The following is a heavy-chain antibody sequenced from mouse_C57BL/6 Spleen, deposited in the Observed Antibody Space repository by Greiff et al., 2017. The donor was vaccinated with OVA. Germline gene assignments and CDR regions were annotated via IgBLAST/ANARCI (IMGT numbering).Heavy chain of an antibody. CDR3: AGEGAYYPFDY. J-gene: IGHJ2*01. V-gene: IGHV1-53*01. D-gene: IGHD1-1*01. CDR1: GYTFTSYW. Sequence: QVQLQQPGTELVKPGASVKLSCKASGYTFTSYWMHWLKQRPGQGLEWIGNINPSNGGTNYNEKFKSKATLPVDKSSSTAYMQLSSLTSEDSAVYYCAGEGAYYPFDYWGQGTTLTVSS. CDR2: INPSNGGT.